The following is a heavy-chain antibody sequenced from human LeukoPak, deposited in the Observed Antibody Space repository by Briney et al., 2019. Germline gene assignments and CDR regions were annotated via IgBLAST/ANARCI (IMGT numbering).Heavy chain of an antibody. CDR1: GFTFSSYW. CDR3: ARDAIKANIVAKRCNYFDY. J-gene: IGHJ4*02. D-gene: IGHD5-12*01. Sequence: PGGSLRLSCAASGFTFSSYWMSWVRQAPGKGLEWVANIKQDGSEKYYVDSVKGRFTISRDNAKNSLYLQMSSLRAEDTAVYYCARDAIKANIVAKRCNYFDYWGQGTLVTVSS. CDR2: IKQDGSEK. V-gene: IGHV3-7*01.